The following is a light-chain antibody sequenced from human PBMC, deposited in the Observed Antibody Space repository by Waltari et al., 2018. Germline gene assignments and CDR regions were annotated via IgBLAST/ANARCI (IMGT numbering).Light chain of an antibody. CDR3: QQFNSFPIT. V-gene: IGKV1-13*02. CDR1: QGISSA. Sequence: AIQLTPSPSSLSASVGARVTITCRASQGISSALAWYQQKPGKAHKVLIYDASSLESGVPSRFRGSGSGTYFTLTISSLQPEDCATYYCQQFNSFPITFGLGTRLDIK. J-gene: IGKJ5*01. CDR2: DAS.